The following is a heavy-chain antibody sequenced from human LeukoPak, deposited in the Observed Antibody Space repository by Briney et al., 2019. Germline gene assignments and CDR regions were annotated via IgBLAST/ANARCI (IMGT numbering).Heavy chain of an antibody. J-gene: IGHJ6*02. CDR2: IYYSGST. CDR1: GGSISSGDYY. V-gene: IGHV4-61*08. Sequence: PSETLSLTCTVSGGSISSGDYYWSWIRQPPGKGLEWIGYIYYSGSTNYNPSLKSRVTISVDTSKNQFSLKLSSVTAADTAVYYCARAIQQLAVFYYGMDVWGQGTTVTVSS. CDR3: ARAIQQLAVFYYGMDV. D-gene: IGHD6-13*01.